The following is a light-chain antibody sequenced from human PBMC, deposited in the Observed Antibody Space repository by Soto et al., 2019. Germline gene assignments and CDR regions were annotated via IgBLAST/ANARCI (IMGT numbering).Light chain of an antibody. CDR2: DVT. CDR3: SSYTSISTYV. J-gene: IGLJ1*01. CDR1: SSDVGGYNF. V-gene: IGLV2-14*01. Sequence: QSALTQPASVSGSPGQSITISCTGTSSDVGGYNFVSWYQQHSDKAPKLMIYDVTNRPSGVSNRFSGSKSGNTASLPISGLQAEDEADYYCSSYTSISTYVFGTGTKLTVL.